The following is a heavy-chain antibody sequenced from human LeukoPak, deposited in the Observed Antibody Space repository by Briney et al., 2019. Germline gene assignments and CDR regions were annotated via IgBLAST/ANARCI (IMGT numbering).Heavy chain of an antibody. CDR3: AKDRSLNGGNSNGYFDY. V-gene: IGHV3-23*01. CDR1: GFTFSSDA. D-gene: IGHD4-23*01. J-gene: IGHJ4*02. Sequence: GGSLRLSCAASGFTFSSDAMNWVRQRPGKGLEWVSVISGSGDKTYYADSVKGRFTISRDNSKNTLYLQMNSLRAEDTAVYFCAKDRSLNGGNSNGYFDYWGQGTLVTVTS. CDR2: ISGSGDKT.